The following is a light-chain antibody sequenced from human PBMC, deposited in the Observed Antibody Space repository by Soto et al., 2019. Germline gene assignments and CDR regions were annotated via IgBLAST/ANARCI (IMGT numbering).Light chain of an antibody. CDR3: QQFGGTPPYT. CDR2: GAS. J-gene: IGKJ2*01. V-gene: IGKV3-20*01. Sequence: EIVLTQSPGTLSLSPGERATLSCRASQSVSSSYLAWYQQKPGQTPSLLIYGASSRATGIPDRFSGSGSGTDFTLTISRLEPEDFVVYYCQQFGGTPPYTFGQGTKLEIK. CDR1: QSVSSSY.